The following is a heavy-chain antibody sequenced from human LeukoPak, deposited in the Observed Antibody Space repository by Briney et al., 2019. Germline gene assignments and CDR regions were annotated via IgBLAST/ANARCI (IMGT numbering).Heavy chain of an antibody. CDR3: AGEDDSGISL. J-gene: IGHJ4*02. Sequence: GEPLKISCKGSGYSFTSYWIGWVRQMPGKGLEWMGIIYPGDSDTRYSLSFRGQVTISANKSISTAYLQWSSLKASDTAIYYCAGEDDSGISLWGQGTLVTVSS. CDR1: GYSFTSYW. D-gene: IGHD3-10*01. CDR2: IYPGDSDT. V-gene: IGHV5-51*01.